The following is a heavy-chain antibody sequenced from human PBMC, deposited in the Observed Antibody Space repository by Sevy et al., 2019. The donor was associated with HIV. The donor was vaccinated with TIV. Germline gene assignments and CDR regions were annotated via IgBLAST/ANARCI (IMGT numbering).Heavy chain of an antibody. D-gene: IGHD5-12*01. CDR3: AREERMDRVATWINHYYYYYGMDV. CDR1: GFTFSSYW. CDR2: IKQDGSEK. V-gene: IGHV3-7*03. J-gene: IGHJ6*02. Sequence: GGSLRLSCAASGFTFSSYWMSWVRQAPGKGLEWVANIKQDGSEKYYVDSVKGRLTISRDNAKNSLYLQMNSLRAEDTAVYYCAREERMDRVATWINHYYYYYGMDVWGQGTTVTVSS.